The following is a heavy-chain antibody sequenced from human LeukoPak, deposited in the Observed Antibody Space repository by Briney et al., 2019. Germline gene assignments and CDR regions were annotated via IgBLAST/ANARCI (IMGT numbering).Heavy chain of an antibody. Sequence: PGGSLRLSCAASGFTFSSYGMHWVRQAPGKGLEWVAVIWYDGNNKFYADSVKGRFTISRDNSKNTLYLQMNSLRAEDTAVYYCAREVYDTSGYYYGPTDYWGQGTLVTVSS. V-gene: IGHV3-33*01. D-gene: IGHD3-22*01. CDR1: GFTFSSYG. J-gene: IGHJ4*02. CDR2: IWYDGNNK. CDR3: AREVYDTSGYYYGPTDY.